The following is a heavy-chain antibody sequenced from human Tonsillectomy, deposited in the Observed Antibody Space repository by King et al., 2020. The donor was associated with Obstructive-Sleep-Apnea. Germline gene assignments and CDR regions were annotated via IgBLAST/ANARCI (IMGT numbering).Heavy chain of an antibody. V-gene: IGHV3-7*01. D-gene: IGHD3-16*02. CDR1: GFTFSDYW. CDR2: IKQDGSEK. J-gene: IGHJ4*02. Sequence: QLVQSGGGLVQSGGSLRLSCAASGFTFSDYWMTWVRQAPGKGLEWVANIKQDGSEKYYVDSVKGRFTISRDNADNSQSLQMDSLRAEDTAVYYCAKGSYRHDYWGQGTLVTVSS. CDR3: AKGSYRHDY.